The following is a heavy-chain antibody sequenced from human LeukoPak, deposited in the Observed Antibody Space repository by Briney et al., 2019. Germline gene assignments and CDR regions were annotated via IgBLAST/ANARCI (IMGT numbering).Heavy chain of an antibody. CDR3: ARTDSSGNFDY. D-gene: IGHD3-22*01. CDR2: IIPILGIA. Sequence: SVKVSCKASGGTFSSYAISWVRQAPGQGLEWMGRIIPILGIANYAQKFQGRVTITADKSTSTAYMELSSLRSEDTAVYYCARTDSSGNFDYWGQGTLVTVSS. V-gene: IGHV1-69*04. CDR1: GGTFSSYA. J-gene: IGHJ4*02.